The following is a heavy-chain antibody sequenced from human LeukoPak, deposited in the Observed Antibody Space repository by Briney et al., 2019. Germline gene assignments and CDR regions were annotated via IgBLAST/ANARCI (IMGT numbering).Heavy chain of an antibody. D-gene: IGHD6-13*01. CDR3: ATRPDIAAAGPGWFAP. CDR1: GGSISSSSYY. J-gene: IGHJ5*02. Sequence: PSETLSLTCTVSGGSISSSSYYWGWIRQPPGKGLEWIGSIYYSGSTYYNPSLKSRVTISVDTSKNQFSLKLSSVTAADTAVYYCATRPDIAAAGPGWFAPWGQGTLVTVSS. CDR2: IYYSGST. V-gene: IGHV4-39*01.